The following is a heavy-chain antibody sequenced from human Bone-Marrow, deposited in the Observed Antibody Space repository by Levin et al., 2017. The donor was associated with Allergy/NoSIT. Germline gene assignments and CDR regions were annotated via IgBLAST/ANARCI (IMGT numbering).Heavy chain of an antibody. J-gene: IGHJ3*01. Sequence: PGGSLRLSCTVSGFTFSIYSINWVRQAPGKGLEWVSSISSSGSDMYYADSVRGRFTISRDNAKNSLTLQMNSLRAEDTAVYSCARGIIGDVRVAHKEASDVWGQGTLVSVSS. D-gene: IGHD2-8*02. CDR1: GFTFSIYS. CDR2: ISSSGSDM. CDR3: ARGIIGDVRVAHKEASDV. V-gene: IGHV3-21*01.